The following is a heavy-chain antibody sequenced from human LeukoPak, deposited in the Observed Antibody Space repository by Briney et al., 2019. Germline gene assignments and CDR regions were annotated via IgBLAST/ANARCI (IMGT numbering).Heavy chain of an antibody. CDR3: ARADVVMVSASLVLDF. D-gene: IGHD2-15*01. V-gene: IGHV3-7*01. Sequence: PGGSLRLSCAASGFTFRSYWMSWVRQAPGKGLEWVATIKQDGGEKYYADSVEGRFTISRDNAKDSLYVQMNSLRAEDTAVYYCARADVVMVSASLVLDFWGHGTLVSVSS. CDR1: GFTFRSYW. CDR2: IKQDGGEK. J-gene: IGHJ4*01.